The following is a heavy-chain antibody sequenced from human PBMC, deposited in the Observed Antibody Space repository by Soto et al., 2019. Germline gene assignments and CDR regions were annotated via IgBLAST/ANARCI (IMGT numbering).Heavy chain of an antibody. CDR2: IWNDGSNK. D-gene: IGHD1-26*01. Sequence: GGSLRLSCAASGFSFTSYGMYWVRQTPGKGLERVAGIWNDGSNKYYADSVKGRITISRDNSKNMLYLQMNSLGAEDTAVYYCARFNSGTLSHDYWGQGTPVTVSS. V-gene: IGHV3-33*01. J-gene: IGHJ4*02. CDR3: ARFNSGTLSHDY. CDR1: GFSFTSYG.